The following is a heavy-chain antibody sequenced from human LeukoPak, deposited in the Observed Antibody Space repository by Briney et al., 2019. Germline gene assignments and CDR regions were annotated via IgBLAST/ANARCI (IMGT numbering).Heavy chain of an antibody. CDR3: ARGRRYGDYAGYDAFDI. V-gene: IGHV4-39*07. Sequence: PSETLSLTCTVSGGSISSSSYYWSWIRQPPGKGLEWIGEINHSGSTNYNPSLKSRVTISVDTSKNQFSLKLSSVTAADTAVYYCARGRRYGDYAGYDAFDIWGQGTMVTVSS. D-gene: IGHD4-17*01. CDR2: INHSGST. J-gene: IGHJ3*02. CDR1: GGSISSSSYY.